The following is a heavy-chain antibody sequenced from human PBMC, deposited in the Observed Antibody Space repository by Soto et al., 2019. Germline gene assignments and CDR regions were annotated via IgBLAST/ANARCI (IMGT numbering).Heavy chain of an antibody. CDR1: GGSVSSGSYY. Sequence: SETLSLTCTVSGGSVSSGSYYWSWIRQPPGKGLEWIGYIYYSGSTNYNPSLKSRVTISVDTSKNQFSLKLSSVTAADTAVYYCARAVHGRITIFGVVIPPPDVWGQGTTVTVSS. V-gene: IGHV4-61*01. CDR3: ARAVHGRITIFGVVIPPPDV. D-gene: IGHD3-3*01. J-gene: IGHJ6*02. CDR2: IYYSGST.